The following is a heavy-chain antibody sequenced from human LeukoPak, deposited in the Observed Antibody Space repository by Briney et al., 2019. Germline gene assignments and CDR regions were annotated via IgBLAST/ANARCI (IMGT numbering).Heavy chain of an antibody. J-gene: IGHJ5*02. Sequence: PSETLSLTCAVSGVSVGSGGYSWNWVRQPPGKGLEWIGYIYHSGSSFYNPSLKSRLTIPMDRSKNQFSLKLSSVTAADTAVYYCARGGFGPGGFDPWGQGTLVTVSS. V-gene: IGHV4-30-2*01. CDR2: IYHSGSS. D-gene: IGHD3-10*01. CDR3: ARGGFGPGGFDP. CDR1: GVSVGSGGYS.